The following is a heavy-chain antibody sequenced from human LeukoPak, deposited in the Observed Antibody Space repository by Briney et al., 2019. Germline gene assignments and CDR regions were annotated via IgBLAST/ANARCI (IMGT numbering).Heavy chain of an antibody. V-gene: IGHV3-30*04. D-gene: IGHD1-26*01. Sequence: PGGSLRLSCAASGFTFSSYAMHWVRQAPGKGLEWVAVISYDGSNKYYADSVKGRFTISRDNSKNTLYLQMNSLRAEDTAVYYCANFIMGATRDFDYWGQGTLVTVSS. CDR3: ANFIMGATRDFDY. CDR1: GFTFSSYA. J-gene: IGHJ4*02. CDR2: ISYDGSNK.